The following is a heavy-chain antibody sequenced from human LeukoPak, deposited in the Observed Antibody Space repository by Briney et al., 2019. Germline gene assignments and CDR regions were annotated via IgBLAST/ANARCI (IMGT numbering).Heavy chain of an antibody. V-gene: IGHV4-4*07. CDR3: ASTEYCSSTSCSNGAFDI. CDR2: IYTSGST. CDR1: GGSISSYY. Sequence: SETLSLTCTVSGGSISSYYWSWIRQPAGKGLEWSGRIYTSGSTNYNPSLKSRVTISVDTSKNQFSLKLSSVTAADTAVYYCASTEYCSSTSCSNGAFDIWGQGTMVTVSS. D-gene: IGHD2-2*01. J-gene: IGHJ3*02.